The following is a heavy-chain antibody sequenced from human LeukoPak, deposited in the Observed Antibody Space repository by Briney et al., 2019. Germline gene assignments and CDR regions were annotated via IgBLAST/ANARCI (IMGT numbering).Heavy chain of an antibody. V-gene: IGHV4-34*01. CDR2: INHSGST. Sequence: SETLSLTCAVYGGSFSGYYRSWIRQPPGKGLEWIGEINHSGSTNYNPSLKSRVTISVDTSKNQFSLKLSSVTAADTAVYYCARGVLDYGDPYYFDYWGQGTLVTVSS. CDR1: GGSFSGYY. CDR3: ARGVLDYGDPYYFDY. D-gene: IGHD4-17*01. J-gene: IGHJ4*02.